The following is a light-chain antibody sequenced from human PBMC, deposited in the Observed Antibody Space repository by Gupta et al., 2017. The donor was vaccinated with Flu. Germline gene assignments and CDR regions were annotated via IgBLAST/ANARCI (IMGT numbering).Light chain of an antibody. Sequence: EIVLTQSPATLSLSPGERATLSCRASQSVSNYLAWYQQKPGQAPRLLIYDASNRATGIPARFSGSGSGTDFTLTISSREQEDFAVYYCQQRSNWPPFTFGPGTKVDIK. CDR2: DAS. V-gene: IGKV3-11*01. CDR1: QSVSNY. CDR3: QQRSNWPPFT. J-gene: IGKJ3*01.